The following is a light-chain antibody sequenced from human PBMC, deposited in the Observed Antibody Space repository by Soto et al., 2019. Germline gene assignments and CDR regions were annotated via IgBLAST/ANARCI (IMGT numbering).Light chain of an antibody. CDR3: QQYKNWPLT. Sequence: EIVMTQSPATLSVSPGERATLSCRASQSVSSNLAWYQQKPGQAPRLLIYGASTRATGIPATFSASGSGTEFTLTISSLQSEDFAVYYCQQYKNWPLTFGGGTKWIS. CDR1: QSVSSN. V-gene: IGKV3-15*01. J-gene: IGKJ4*01. CDR2: GAS.